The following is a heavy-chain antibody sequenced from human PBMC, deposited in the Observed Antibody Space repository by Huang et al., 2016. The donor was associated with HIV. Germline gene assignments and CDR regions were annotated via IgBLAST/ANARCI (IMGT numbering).Heavy chain of an antibody. J-gene: IGHJ3*01. V-gene: IGHV1-69*18. Sequence: QVQLVQSGAEVKKPGSSVKVSCKASGNTISNYVINWVRQAPGQALEGMVRFTPIFGAPLYAQKFQGRFIISADESTNTAYMDLTSLTFEDTAVYFCARVREMATSYDAFDVWGQGTMVTVSS. CDR3: ARVREMATSYDAFDV. D-gene: IGHD5-12*01. CDR2: FTPIFGAP. CDR1: GNTISNYV.